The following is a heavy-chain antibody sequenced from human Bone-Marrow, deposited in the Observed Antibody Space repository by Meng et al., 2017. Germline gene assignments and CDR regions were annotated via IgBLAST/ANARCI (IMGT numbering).Heavy chain of an antibody. Sequence: EVWLVECGGGLVQLGGSLRVSCVASGFSFTDAWMSWVRQAPGKGLEWVGRIKRNSDGGTTDYAAPVKGRFTISRDDSKNTLFLQMNSLITEDTAVYFCATGAAAADHWGQGTLVTVSS. CDR2: IKRNSDGGTT. J-gene: IGHJ4*02. D-gene: IGHD6-13*01. CDR3: ATGAAAADH. V-gene: IGHV3-15*01. CDR1: GFSFTDAW.